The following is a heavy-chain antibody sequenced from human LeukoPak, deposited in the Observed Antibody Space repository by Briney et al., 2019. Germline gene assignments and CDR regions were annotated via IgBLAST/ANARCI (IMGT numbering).Heavy chain of an antibody. D-gene: IGHD3-22*01. V-gene: IGHV3-30*02. J-gene: IGHJ4*02. CDR2: IRYDGSNQ. Sequence: PGGSLRLSCAASGFTVSSNYMSWVRQAPGKGLEWVAFIRYDGSNQYYADSVKGRFTISRDNSRNTLYLQMNILRPEDTAVYYGAKGYPVDYYDASAFDYWGQGTLVTVSS. CDR3: AKGYPVDYYDASAFDY. CDR1: GFTVSSNY.